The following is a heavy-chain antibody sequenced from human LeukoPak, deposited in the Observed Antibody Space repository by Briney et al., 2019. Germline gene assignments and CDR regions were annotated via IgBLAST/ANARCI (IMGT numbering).Heavy chain of an antibody. CDR3: ARDRSSVYSGTYHDAFDI. Sequence: ASVKVSCKASDYSFTSYGISWVRQAPGQGLEWMGWISAYNGNTNYAQKLQDRVTMTTDTSTSTAYMELRSLRSDDTAVYYCARDRSSVYSGTYHDAFDIWGQGTMVTVSP. D-gene: IGHD1-26*01. CDR1: DYSFTSYG. V-gene: IGHV1-18*01. CDR2: ISAYNGNT. J-gene: IGHJ3*02.